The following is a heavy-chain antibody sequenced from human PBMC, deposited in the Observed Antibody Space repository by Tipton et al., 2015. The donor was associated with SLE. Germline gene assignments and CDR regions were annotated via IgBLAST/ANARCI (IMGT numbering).Heavy chain of an antibody. Sequence: TLSLTCTVSGGSISSYYWSWIRQPPGKGLEWIGYIYTSGSTNYNPSLKSRVTISVDTSKNQFSLKLSSVTAADTAVYYCARGRQQLVHGYFDYWGQGTLVTVSS. D-gene: IGHD6-13*01. J-gene: IGHJ4*02. CDR3: ARGRQQLVHGYFDY. CDR2: IYTSGST. V-gene: IGHV4-4*09. CDR1: GGSISSYY.